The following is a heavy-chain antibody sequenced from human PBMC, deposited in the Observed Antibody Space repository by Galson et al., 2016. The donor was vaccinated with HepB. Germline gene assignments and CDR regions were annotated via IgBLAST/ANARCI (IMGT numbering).Heavy chain of an antibody. Sequence: QSGAEVKKPGESLRISCKGSGYTFTNYWINWVRQMPGKGLEWMGRIDPSDSYTNYSPSFQGHVTISADKSISTAYLQWSSLKASDTAMSYCARRRGYSGYDAFDICGQGTMVTVSS. V-gene: IGHV5-10-1*01. CDR1: GYTFTNYW. CDR3: ARRRGYSGYDAFDI. D-gene: IGHD5-12*01. CDR2: IDPSDSYT. J-gene: IGHJ3*02.